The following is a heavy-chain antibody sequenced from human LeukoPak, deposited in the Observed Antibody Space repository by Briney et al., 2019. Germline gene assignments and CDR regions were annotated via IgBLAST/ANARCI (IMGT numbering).Heavy chain of an antibody. CDR2: INHSGST. Sequence: SETLSLTCAVYGGSFSGYYWSWIRQPPGKGLEWIGEINHSGSTNYNPSLKSRVTISVDTSKNQFSLKLSSVTAADTAIYYCASVRGYSSGWYASGFDPWGQGTLVTVSS. V-gene: IGHV4-34*01. D-gene: IGHD6-19*01. J-gene: IGHJ5*02. CDR1: GGSFSGYY. CDR3: ASVRGYSSGWYASGFDP.